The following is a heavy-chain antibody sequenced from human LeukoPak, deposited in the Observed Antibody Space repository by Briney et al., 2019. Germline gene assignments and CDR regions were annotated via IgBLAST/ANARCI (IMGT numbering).Heavy chain of an antibody. Sequence: PGGSLRLSCAASGFIFSNFAMHWVRQAPGKGLEGVALISYDGSHTYYADSIKGRFTISRDNSRNVLYLQMTSLSGDGSAVYYCARGEQELVRDYYYYMDVWGKGTTVTVCS. CDR3: ARGEQELVRDYYYYMDV. J-gene: IGHJ6*03. V-gene: IGHV3-30*01. D-gene: IGHD6-13*01. CDR2: ISYDGSHT. CDR1: GFIFSNFA.